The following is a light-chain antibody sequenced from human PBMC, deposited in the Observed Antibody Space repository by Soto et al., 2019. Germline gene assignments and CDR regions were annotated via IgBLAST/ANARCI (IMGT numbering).Light chain of an antibody. J-gene: IGLJ1*01. CDR3: CSYASSSTYV. Sequence: QSVLTQPASVSGSPGQSITISCTGTSSDVGSYNPVSWYQQHPGKAPKLMIYEGTKRPSGVSDRFSGSRSGNTASLTISGLQAEDEADYYCCSYASSSTYVFGSGTKVTV. V-gene: IGLV2-23*01. CDR1: SSDVGSYNP. CDR2: EGT.